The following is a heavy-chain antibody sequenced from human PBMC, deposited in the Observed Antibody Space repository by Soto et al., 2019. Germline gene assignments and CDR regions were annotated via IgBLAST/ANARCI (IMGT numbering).Heavy chain of an antibody. J-gene: IGHJ6*02. Sequence: ASVKVSCKASGYAFTSYYMHWVRQAPGQGLEWMGIINPSGGSTSYAQKFQGRVTMTRDTSTSTVYMELSSLRSEDTAVYYCARQARYCTNGVCSAYGMDVWGQGTTVTVSS. CDR3: ARQARYCTNGVCSAYGMDV. CDR1: GYAFTSYY. D-gene: IGHD2-8*01. CDR2: INPSGGST. V-gene: IGHV1-46*01.